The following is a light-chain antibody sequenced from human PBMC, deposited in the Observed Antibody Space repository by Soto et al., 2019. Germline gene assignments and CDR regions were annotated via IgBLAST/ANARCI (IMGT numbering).Light chain of an antibody. Sequence: DIQMTQSPSTLSAFVGDRVTITCRASQTISGWLAWYQQKPGKAPHLLSYRTSSLEGGVPSRFVGSGFCTYFSLSMDNLQPDEFAAYYCQQYISDSVFGQRTKLEMK. J-gene: IGKJ2*01. V-gene: IGKV1-5*03. CDR1: QTISGW. CDR3: QQYISDSV. CDR2: RTS.